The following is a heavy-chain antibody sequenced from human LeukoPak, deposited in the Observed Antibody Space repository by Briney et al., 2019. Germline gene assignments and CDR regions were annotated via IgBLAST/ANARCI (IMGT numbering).Heavy chain of an antibody. D-gene: IGHD2-15*01. Sequence: PGGSLGLSCAASGFTFSSYAMHWVRQAPGKGLEWVAVISYDGSNKYYADSVKGRFTISRDNSKNTLYLQMNSLRAEDTAVYYCARDPYCSGGSCTAGFDYWGQGTLVTVSS. CDR1: GFTFSSYA. CDR2: ISYDGSNK. CDR3: ARDPYCSGGSCTAGFDY. J-gene: IGHJ4*02. V-gene: IGHV3-30*04.